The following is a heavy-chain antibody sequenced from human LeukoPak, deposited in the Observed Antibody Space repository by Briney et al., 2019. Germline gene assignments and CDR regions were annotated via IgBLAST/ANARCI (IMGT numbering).Heavy chain of an antibody. CDR1: GFTVSSNY. Sequence: PGGSLRLSCAASGFTVSSNYMSWVRQAPGKGLEWVSAISGSGGSTYYADSVKGRFTIPRDNSKNTLYLQMNSLRAEDTAVYYCAKDRAYCGGDCYSYVTDAFDIWGQGTMVTVSS. CDR2: ISGSGGST. D-gene: IGHD2-21*02. J-gene: IGHJ3*02. V-gene: IGHV3-23*01. CDR3: AKDRAYCGGDCYSYVTDAFDI.